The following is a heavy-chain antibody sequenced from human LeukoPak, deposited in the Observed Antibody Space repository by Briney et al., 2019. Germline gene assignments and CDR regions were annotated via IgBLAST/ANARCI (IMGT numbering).Heavy chain of an antibody. D-gene: IGHD1-7*01. CDR2: IYYSGST. CDR1: GGSLSSSSYY. J-gene: IGHJ5*02. Sequence: SETLSLTCTVSGGSLSSSSYYWGWARQPPGTGLEWLGSIYYSGSTYYNPSLKSRVTISVDTPKNQFSLKLSSVTAADTAVYYCARQGYNWNSRGFDPWGQGTLVTVAS. V-gene: IGHV4-39*01. CDR3: ARQGYNWNSRGFDP.